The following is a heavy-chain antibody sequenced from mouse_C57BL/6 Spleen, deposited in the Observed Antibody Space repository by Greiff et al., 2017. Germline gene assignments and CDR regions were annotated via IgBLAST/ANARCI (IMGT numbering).Heavy chain of an antibody. CDR2: INSSTGGT. CDR1: GYSFTGYY. V-gene: IGHV1-42*01. D-gene: IGHD2-2*01. Sequence: EVQLQQSGPELVKPGASVKISCKASGYSFTGYYMNWVKQSPEKSLEWIGEINSSTGGTTYNQKFKAKATLTVDKSSSTAYMQLKNLTSEDSAVYYCARRRLRRSPYFDYWGQGTTLTVTS. CDR3: ARRRLRRSPYFDY. J-gene: IGHJ2*01.